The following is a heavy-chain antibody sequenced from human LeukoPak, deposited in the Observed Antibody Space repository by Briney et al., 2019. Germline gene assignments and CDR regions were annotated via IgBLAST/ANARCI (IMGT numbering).Heavy chain of an antibody. CDR2: IYYSGST. V-gene: IGHV4-39*01. Sequence: SETLSLTCTVSGGSISSSSYYWGWIRQPPGKGLEWIGSIYYSGSTYYNPSLKSRVTISVDTSKNQFSLKLNSVTAADTAVYYCARHELTYYYGSGSYESNWFDPWGQGTLVTVSS. J-gene: IGHJ5*02. CDR3: ARHELTYYYGSGSYESNWFDP. D-gene: IGHD3-10*01. CDR1: GGSISSSSYY.